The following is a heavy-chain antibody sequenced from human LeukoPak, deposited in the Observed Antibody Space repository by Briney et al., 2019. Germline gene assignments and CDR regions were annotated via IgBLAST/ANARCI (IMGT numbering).Heavy chain of an antibody. CDR1: GFTFSSYS. D-gene: IGHD6-19*01. V-gene: IGHV3-21*01. Sequence: GGSLRLSCAASGFTFSSYSMNWVRQAPGKGLEWVSSISSSSSYIYYADSVKGRFTISRDNAKNSLYLQMNSLRAEDTAVYYCARDGGHSSGWYAYYYYYYYMDVWGKGTTVTISS. J-gene: IGHJ6*03. CDR3: ARDGGHSSGWYAYYYYYYYMDV. CDR2: ISSSSSYI.